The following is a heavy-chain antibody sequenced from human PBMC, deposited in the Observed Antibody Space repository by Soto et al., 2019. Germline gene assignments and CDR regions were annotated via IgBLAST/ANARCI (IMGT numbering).Heavy chain of an antibody. CDR3: ARYRREAVAGYTLDN. Sequence: SETLSLTCTVSGVPIRSYFWSWIRQPPGKGLDWIGSTYYTADTKYSPSLESRATISEDTSKSQFSLKVNSMTAADTAVYYCARYRREAVAGYTLDNWGQGILVTVSS. CDR2: TYYTADT. J-gene: IGHJ4*02. D-gene: IGHD6-13*01. CDR1: GVPIRSYF. V-gene: IGHV4-59*01.